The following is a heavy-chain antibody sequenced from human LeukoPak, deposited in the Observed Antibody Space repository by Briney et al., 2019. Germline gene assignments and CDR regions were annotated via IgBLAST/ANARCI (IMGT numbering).Heavy chain of an antibody. D-gene: IGHD3-16*01. Sequence: TSETLSLTCTVSGGSISSYYWSWIRQPPGKGLEWIGYIYYSGSTNYNPSLKSRVTISVDTSKNQFSLKLSSVTAADTAVYYCARDSGFGDLFDYWGQGTLVTVSS. CDR1: GGSISSYY. CDR3: ARDSGFGDLFDY. CDR2: IYYSGST. V-gene: IGHV4-59*01. J-gene: IGHJ4*02.